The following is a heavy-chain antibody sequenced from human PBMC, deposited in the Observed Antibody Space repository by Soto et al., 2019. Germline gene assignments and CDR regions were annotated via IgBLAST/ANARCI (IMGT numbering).Heavy chain of an antibody. J-gene: IGHJ3*02. CDR3: VRDIGWAFDI. Sequence: EVQLVESGGDLVQPGQSLRLSCAASGFSFSSYSMNWVRQAPGKGLEWISYLSSSKTYIWYADSVKGRFTISRDNAKNSLSLQMNSLRDEDTAVYYCVRDIGWAFDIWGLGTMVTVSS. CDR1: GFSFSSYS. D-gene: IGHD6-19*01. CDR2: LSSSKTYI. V-gene: IGHV3-48*02.